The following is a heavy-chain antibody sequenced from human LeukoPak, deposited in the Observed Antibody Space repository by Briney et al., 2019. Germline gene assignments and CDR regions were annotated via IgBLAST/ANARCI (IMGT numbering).Heavy chain of an antibody. V-gene: IGHV3-30*18. CDR2: ISYDGSSK. D-gene: IGHD3-16*01. J-gene: IGHJ4*02. CDR3: AKYGGGPY. Sequence: GGSLRLSCAASGFTFSSYGMHWVRQAPGKGLEWVAVISYDGSSKYYADSVKGRFTISRDNSKNTLYLQMNSLRAEDTAVYYCAKYGGGPYWGQGTLVTVSS. CDR1: GFTFSSYG.